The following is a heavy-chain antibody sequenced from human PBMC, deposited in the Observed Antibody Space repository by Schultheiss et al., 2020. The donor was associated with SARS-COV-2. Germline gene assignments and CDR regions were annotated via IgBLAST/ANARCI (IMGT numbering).Heavy chain of an antibody. V-gene: IGHV3-48*02. CDR1: GFTFSSYS. J-gene: IGHJ4*02. CDR3: VRDHRWSFDS. Sequence: GGSLRLSCAASGFTFSSYSMNWVLQAPGKGLEWLAYFGTTPTFIYYADSVKGRFTISRDNAKNSLSLQMNSLRDEDTAVYYCVRDHRWSFDSWGQGTLVTVSS. CDR2: FGTTPTFI. D-gene: IGHD2-15*01.